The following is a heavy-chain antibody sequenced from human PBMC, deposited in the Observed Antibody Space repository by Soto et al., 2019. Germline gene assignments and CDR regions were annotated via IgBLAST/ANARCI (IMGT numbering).Heavy chain of an antibody. D-gene: IGHD5-12*01. V-gene: IGHV3-48*02. CDR1: GFTFRSYA. CDR2: INSGSSTI. Sequence: EVQLVESGGGLVQPGGSLRLSCAASGFTFRSYAMNWVRQAPGKGLEWVSYINSGSSTIYYADSAKGRFIISRDNAKNSLYLQMNSLRDEDTAVYFCVRDRGYTGYDLEYWGQGALVTVSS. J-gene: IGHJ4*02. CDR3: VRDRGYTGYDLEY.